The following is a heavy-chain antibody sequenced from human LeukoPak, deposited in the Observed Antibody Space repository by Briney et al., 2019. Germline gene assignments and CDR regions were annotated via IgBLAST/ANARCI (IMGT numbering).Heavy chain of an antibody. V-gene: IGHV3-33*01. J-gene: IGHJ3*02. CDR1: GFTFSSYG. D-gene: IGHD6-13*01. CDR2: IWYDGSNK. Sequence: GGSLRLSCAASGFTFSSYGMHWVRQAPGKGLEWVAVIWYDGSNKYYADSVKGRFTISRDNSKNTLYLQMNSLSAEDTAVYYCARGKEQQLYAFDIWGQGAMVTVSS. CDR3: ARGKEQQLYAFDI.